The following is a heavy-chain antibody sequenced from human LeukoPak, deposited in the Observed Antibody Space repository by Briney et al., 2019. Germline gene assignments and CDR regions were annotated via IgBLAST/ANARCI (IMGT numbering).Heavy chain of an antibody. D-gene: IGHD3-10*01. CDR3: ARLKLHYYGSGSYAFDV. CDR1: GGSISSYY. Sequence: SETLSLTCTVSGGSISSYYWSWIRQPAGKGLEWIGRIYTSGSTNYNPSLKSRVTMSVDTSKNQFSLKLSSVTAADTAMYFCARLKLHYYGSGSYAFDVWGQGKMVAVSS. CDR2: IYTSGST. J-gene: IGHJ3*01. V-gene: IGHV4-4*07.